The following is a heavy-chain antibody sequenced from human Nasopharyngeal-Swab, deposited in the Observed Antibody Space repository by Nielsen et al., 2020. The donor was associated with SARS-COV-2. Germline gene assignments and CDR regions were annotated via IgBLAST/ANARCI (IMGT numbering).Heavy chain of an antibody. Sequence: GESLKISCAASGFTFSSYGMHWVRQAPGKGLEWVAVISYDGSNKYYADSVKGRFTISRDNSKNTLYLQMNSLRAEDTAVYYCAKDGVPGDDILTDYPAYWGQGTLVTVSS. CDR1: GFTFSSYG. CDR2: ISYDGSNK. J-gene: IGHJ4*02. CDR3: AKDGVPGDDILTDYPAY. D-gene: IGHD3-9*01. V-gene: IGHV3-30*18.